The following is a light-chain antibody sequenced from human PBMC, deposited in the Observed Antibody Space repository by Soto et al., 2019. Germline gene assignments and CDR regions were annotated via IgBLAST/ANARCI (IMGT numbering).Light chain of an antibody. Sequence: QSALTQPPSASGSPGQSVTISCTGTSSDVGGYNYVSWYQQYPGKVPKLMVYEVNKRPSGVPDRFSGSKSGNTASLTVSGLQAEDEADYYCTSYAGGNNVFGTGTKVPS. CDR1: SSDVGGYNY. CDR2: EVN. V-gene: IGLV2-8*01. CDR3: TSYAGGNNV. J-gene: IGLJ1*01.